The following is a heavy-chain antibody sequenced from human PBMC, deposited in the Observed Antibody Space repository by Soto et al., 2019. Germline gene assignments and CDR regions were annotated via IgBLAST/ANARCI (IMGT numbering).Heavy chain of an antibody. D-gene: IGHD1-26*01. Sequence: XGSLILSCAASGFTFSNYGMHLVGQAPGKGLEWVAIIWHDGNNKYYADSVRGRFIISRDNSKNRLYLQMNSLRAEDTAVYYCASDLVGASDSYGLDVWGQGTPVTVSS. CDR3: ASDLVGASDSYGLDV. J-gene: IGHJ6*02. CDR2: IWHDGNNK. V-gene: IGHV3-33*01. CDR1: GFTFSNYG.